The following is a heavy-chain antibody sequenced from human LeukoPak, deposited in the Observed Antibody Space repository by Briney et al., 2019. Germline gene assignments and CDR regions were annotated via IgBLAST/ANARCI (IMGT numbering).Heavy chain of an antibody. Sequence: ASVKVSCKTSAYTFTDYGITWVRQAPGQGLEWVGWISAYNGNRDYAQNFQDRVTMTTDRSTSTAYMDMRSLRSDDTAVYYCARYSGSRHDPFDFWGQGTMVTVSS. CDR2: ISAYNGNR. J-gene: IGHJ3*01. D-gene: IGHD1-26*01. CDR1: AYTFTDYG. V-gene: IGHV1-18*01. CDR3: ARYSGSRHDPFDF.